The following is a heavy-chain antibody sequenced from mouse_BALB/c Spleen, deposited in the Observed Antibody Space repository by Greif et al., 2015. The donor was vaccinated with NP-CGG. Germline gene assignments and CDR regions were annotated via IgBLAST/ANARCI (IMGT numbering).Heavy chain of an antibody. CDR2: ISTYYGDA. D-gene: IGHD1-1*01. Sequence: VQLQQSGAELVRPGVSVKISCKGSGYTFTDYAMHWVKQSHAKSLEWIGVISTYYGDASYNQKFKGKATMTVDKSSSTAYMELARLTSEDSAIYYCARGDYYGTLFAYWGQGTLVTVSA. V-gene: IGHV1S137*01. J-gene: IGHJ3*01. CDR1: GYTFTDYA. CDR3: ARGDYYGTLFAY.